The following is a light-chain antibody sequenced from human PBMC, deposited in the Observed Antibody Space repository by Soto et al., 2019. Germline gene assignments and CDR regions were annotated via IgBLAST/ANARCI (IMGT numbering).Light chain of an antibody. CDR2: GAS. V-gene: IGKV3-15*01. J-gene: IGKJ1*01. CDR1: QSVSSDY. Sequence: EIVLTQSPDTLSLSPGERATLSCRASQSVSSDYLVWYQQKPGQAPRLLIYGASPRATGIPARFSGSGSGTEFTLTISSLQSEDFAAYYCQHYNSYSEAFGQGTKVDIK. CDR3: QHYNSYSEA.